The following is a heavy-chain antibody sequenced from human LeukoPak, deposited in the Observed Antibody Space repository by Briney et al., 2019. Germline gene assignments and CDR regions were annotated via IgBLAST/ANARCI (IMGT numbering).Heavy chain of an antibody. J-gene: IGHJ4*02. Sequence: GGSLRLSCAASGFTFSSYAMSWVRQAPGKGLEWVSAISGSGGSTYYADSVKGRFTISRDNSKNTLYLQMNSLRAEDTAVYYCAKLGLWFGELPPDYWGPGTLVTVSS. CDR1: GFTFSSYA. CDR2: ISGSGGST. V-gene: IGHV3-23*01. CDR3: AKLGLWFGELPPDY. D-gene: IGHD3-10*01.